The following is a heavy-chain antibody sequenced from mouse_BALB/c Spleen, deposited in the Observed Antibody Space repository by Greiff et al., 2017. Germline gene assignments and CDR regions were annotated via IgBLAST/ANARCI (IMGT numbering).Heavy chain of an antibody. CDR3: AREGDDYAWFAY. Sequence: EVKLMESGPGLVKPSQSLSLTCTVTGYSITSDYAWNWIRQFPGNKLEWMGYISYSGSTSYNPSLKSRISITRDTSKNQFFLQLNSVTTEDTATYYCAREGDDYAWFAYWGQGTLVTVSA. CDR1: GYSITSDYA. CDR2: ISYSGST. J-gene: IGHJ3*01. D-gene: IGHD2-4*01. V-gene: IGHV3-2*02.